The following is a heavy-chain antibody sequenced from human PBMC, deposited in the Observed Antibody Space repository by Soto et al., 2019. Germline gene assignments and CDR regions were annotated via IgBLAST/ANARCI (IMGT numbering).Heavy chain of an antibody. Sequence: PSETLSLTCTVSGGSISSGDYYWSWIRQPPGKGLEWIGYIYYSGSTYYNPSLKSRVTISVDTSKNQFSLKLSSVTAADTAVYYCASQLGYCSGGSCYSVFGYDYWGQGTLVTVSS. CDR1: GGSISSGDYY. CDR3: ASQLGYCSGGSCYSVFGYDY. CDR2: IYYSGST. J-gene: IGHJ4*02. V-gene: IGHV4-30-4*01. D-gene: IGHD2-15*01.